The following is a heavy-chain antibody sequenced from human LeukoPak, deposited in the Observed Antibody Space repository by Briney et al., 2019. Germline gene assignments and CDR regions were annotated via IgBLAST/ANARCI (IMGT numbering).Heavy chain of an antibody. CDR1: GGSISSGDYY. CDR3: ARDGVVDGDYFDY. V-gene: IGHV4-30-4*01. Sequence: PSQTLSLTCTVSGGSISSGDYYGSWIRQPAGKGLEWIGYIYYSGSTYYNPSLKSRVTISVDTSKNQFSLKLSSVTAADTAVYYRARDGVVDGDYFDYWGQGTPVTVSS. J-gene: IGHJ4*02. CDR2: IYYSGST. D-gene: IGHD2-2*01.